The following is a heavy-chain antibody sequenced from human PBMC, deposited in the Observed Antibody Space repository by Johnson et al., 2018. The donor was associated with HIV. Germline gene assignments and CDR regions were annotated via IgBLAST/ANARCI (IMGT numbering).Heavy chain of an antibody. CDR1: GFTFSSYA. Sequence: QVQLVESGGGVVQPGRSLRLSCAASGFTFSSYAMHWVRQAPGKGLEWVAVISYDGSNKYYADSVKGRFTIPRDNSKNTLYLQMGRLRPEDMAVYYWAREWSVRGGRALDIWGQGTMVTVSS. D-gene: IGHD3-16*01. CDR2: ISYDGSNK. V-gene: IGHV3-30*14. J-gene: IGHJ3*02. CDR3: AREWSVRGGRALDI.